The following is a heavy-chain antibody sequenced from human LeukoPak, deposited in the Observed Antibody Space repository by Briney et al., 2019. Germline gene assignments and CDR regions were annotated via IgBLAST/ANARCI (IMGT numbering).Heavy chain of an antibody. CDR1: GFTVSSNY. D-gene: IGHD2-2*01. CDR2: IYSGGST. V-gene: IGHV3-66*01. J-gene: IGHJ4*02. Sequence: GGSLRLSCAASGFTVSSNYMSWVRQAPGKGLEWVAIIYSGGSTYYTDSVRGRFIISRDISKNTLYLQMNSLRAEDTAVYYCARVGDCGRASCYAIDYWGQGTLVTVSS. CDR3: ARVGDCGRASCYAIDY.